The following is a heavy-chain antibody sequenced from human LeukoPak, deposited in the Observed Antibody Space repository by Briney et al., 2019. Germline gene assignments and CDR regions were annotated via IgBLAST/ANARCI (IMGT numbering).Heavy chain of an antibody. Sequence: SETLSLTCAVYGGSFSGYYWSWIRQPPGKRLEWIGEINHSGSTNYNPSLKSRVTISVDTSKNQFSLKLSSVTAADTAVYYCANSSRHLPVDYIPHTDAFDIWGQGTMVTVSS. CDR3: ANSSRHLPVDYIPHTDAFDI. CDR1: GGSFSGYY. D-gene: IGHD4-11*01. CDR2: INHSGST. V-gene: IGHV4-34*01. J-gene: IGHJ3*02.